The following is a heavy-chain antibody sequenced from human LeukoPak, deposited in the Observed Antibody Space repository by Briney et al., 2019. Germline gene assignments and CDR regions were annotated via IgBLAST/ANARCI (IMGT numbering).Heavy chain of an antibody. CDR1: GGSISSSNW. V-gene: IGHV4-4*02. D-gene: IGHD5-12*01. CDR2: IYHSGST. J-gene: IGHJ5*02. CDR3: ASGVDKWWFDP. Sequence: ASGTLSLTCAVSGGSISSSNWWSWVRQPPGKGLEWIGEIYHSGSTNYNPSLQSRVTISVDKSKNQFSLKLSSVTAADTAMYYCASGVDKWWFDPWGQGTLVTVPS.